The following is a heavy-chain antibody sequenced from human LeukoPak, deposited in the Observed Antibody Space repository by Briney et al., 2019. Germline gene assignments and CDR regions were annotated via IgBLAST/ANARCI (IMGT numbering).Heavy chain of an antibody. CDR2: IYYSGST. Sequence: SETLSLACTVSGGSISDYYWNWIRQPPGKGLEWIGYIYYSGSTTYNPSLRSRVTMSVDTAKNQFSLKLRSVTAADTAIYYCARGDFCSKSNCYLRPMDVWGKGTTVTVSS. V-gene: IGHV4-59*01. D-gene: IGHD3-3*01. CDR3: ARGDFCSKSNCYLRPMDV. CDR1: GGSISDYY. J-gene: IGHJ6*03.